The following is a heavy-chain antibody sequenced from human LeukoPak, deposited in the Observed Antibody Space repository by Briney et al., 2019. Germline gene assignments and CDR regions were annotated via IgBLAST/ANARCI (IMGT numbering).Heavy chain of an antibody. CDR2: IYTSGSN. CDR1: GGSISIYY. CDR3: ATHCRAVVVVPVARGDYFDY. J-gene: IGHJ4*02. D-gene: IGHD2-2*01. V-gene: IGHV4-4*07. Sequence: KSSDTLSLTCTVWGGSISIYYWSWMRHPAGKGLEWIGRIYTSGSNIYNPPLKSRVPISVDTSKNHFSLTLTSVTAGDTAGYYWATHCRAVVVVPVARGDYFDYLGQGTLVTVSS.